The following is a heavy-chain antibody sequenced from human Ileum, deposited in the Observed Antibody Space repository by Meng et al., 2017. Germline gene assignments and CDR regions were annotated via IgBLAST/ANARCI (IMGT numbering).Heavy chain of an antibody. CDR2: LRPRSGVT. V-gene: IGHV1-46*01. J-gene: IGHJ4*02. CDR1: GYAFTSYY. D-gene: IGHD1-14*01. CDR3: AREPPESYYFDS. Sequence: ASVKVSCKASGYAFTSYYIHWVRQAPGQGLEYMGILRPRSGVTSIAQKFQGRVTMTRDTSTSTVYMELSSLRSEDTAVYYCAREPPESYYFDSWGQGTLVTVSS.